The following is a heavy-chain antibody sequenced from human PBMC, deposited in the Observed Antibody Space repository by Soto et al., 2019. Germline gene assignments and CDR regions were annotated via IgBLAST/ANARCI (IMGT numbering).Heavy chain of an antibody. Sequence: EVQLVESGGGLVQPGGSLRLTCVASGFPFSIYSMNWVRQAPGKGLEWSSYITSDTNTIKYADSVKGRFTISRDNAKNLVYLQMNSLRAEDTAVYFCARSVEGNFDYWGQGTVVTVSS. CDR2: ITSDTNTI. CDR1: GFPFSIYS. CDR3: ARSVEGNFDY. V-gene: IGHV3-48*01. D-gene: IGHD6-19*01. J-gene: IGHJ4*02.